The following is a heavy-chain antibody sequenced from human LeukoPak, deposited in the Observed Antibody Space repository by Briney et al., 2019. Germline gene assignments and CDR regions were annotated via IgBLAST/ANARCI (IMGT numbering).Heavy chain of an antibody. CDR1: GFTFSSYW. CDR2: IKQDGSEK. CDR3: ARDSPGIAAAAPRY. J-gene: IGHJ4*02. D-gene: IGHD6-13*01. Sequence: QSGGSLRLSCAASGFTFSSYWMSWVRQAPGKGLEWVANIKQDGSEKYYVDSVKGRFTISRDNAKNSLYLQMSSLRAEDTAVYYCARDSPGIAAAAPRYWGQGTLVTVSS. V-gene: IGHV3-7*03.